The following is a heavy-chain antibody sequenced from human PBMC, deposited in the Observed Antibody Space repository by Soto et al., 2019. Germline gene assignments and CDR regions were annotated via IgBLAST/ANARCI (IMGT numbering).Heavy chain of an antibody. CDR1: GFTFSVSA. CDR3: TRHERGSAPFDY. Sequence: HPGGSLRLSCAASGFTFSVSAMHWVRQASGKGLEWVGRIRSKANSYATAYAASVKGRFTISRDDSKNTAYLQMNSLKTEDTAVYYCTRHERGSAPFDYWGQGTLVTVSS. J-gene: IGHJ4*02. V-gene: IGHV3-73*01. D-gene: IGHD3-16*01. CDR2: IRSKANSYAT.